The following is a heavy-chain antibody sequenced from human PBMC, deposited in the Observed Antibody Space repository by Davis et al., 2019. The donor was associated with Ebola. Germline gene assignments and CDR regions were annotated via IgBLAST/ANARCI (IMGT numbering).Heavy chain of an antibody. CDR1: GYTFTSYG. V-gene: IGHV1-18*01. Sequence: ASVKVSCKASGYTFTSYGISWVRQAPGQGLEWMGWISTYNGNTNYAQKLQGRVTMTRDTSTSTVYMELSSLRSEDTAVYYCARELIVVVVAATESDGYYYYGMDVWGKGTTVTVSS. CDR3: ARELIVVVVAATESDGYYYYGMDV. J-gene: IGHJ6*04. CDR2: ISTYNGNT. D-gene: IGHD2-15*01.